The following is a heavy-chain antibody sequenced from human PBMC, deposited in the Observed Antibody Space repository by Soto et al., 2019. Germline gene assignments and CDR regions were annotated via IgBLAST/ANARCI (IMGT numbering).Heavy chain of an antibody. D-gene: IGHD2-15*01. CDR2: ISSSSSTI. V-gene: IGHV3-48*01. J-gene: IGHJ6*03. CDR3: ARASYCSGGSCYYYYYMDV. Sequence: GGSLRLSSAASGFTFSSYSMNWVRQAPGKGLEWVSYISSSSSTIYYADSVKGRFTISRDNAKNSLYLQMNSLRAEDTAVYYCARASYCSGGSCYYYYYMDVWGKGTTVTVSS. CDR1: GFTFSSYS.